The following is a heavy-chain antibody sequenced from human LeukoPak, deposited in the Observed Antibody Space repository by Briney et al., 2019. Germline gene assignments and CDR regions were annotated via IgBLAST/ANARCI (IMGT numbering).Heavy chain of an antibody. CDR1: GFTFSSYG. D-gene: IGHD6-25*01. CDR3: AKVNGYPYYFDY. J-gene: IGHJ4*02. V-gene: IGHV3-30*02. CDR2: IRYDGGNK. Sequence: GGSLRLSCAASGFTFSSYGMHWVRQAPGKGLEWVAFIRYDGGNKYYADSVKGRFTISRDNSKNTLYLQMNSLRAEDTAVYYCAKVNGYPYYFDYWGQGTLVTVSS.